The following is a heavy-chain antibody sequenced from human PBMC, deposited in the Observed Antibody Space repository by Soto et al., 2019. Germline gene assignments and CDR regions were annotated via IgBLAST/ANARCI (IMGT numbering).Heavy chain of an antibody. Sequence: ASVKVSCKASGHTFTSYGISWVRQAPGQGLEWMGWISAYNGNTNYAQKLQGRVTMTTDTSTSTAYMELRSLRSDDTAVYYCARGDIVGVPVALSRPGWFVPRGPGTLVTLSS. J-gene: IGHJ5*02. CDR2: ISAYNGNT. D-gene: IGHD2-2*01. CDR3: ARGDIVGVPVALSRPGWFVP. V-gene: IGHV1-18*01. CDR1: GHTFTSYG.